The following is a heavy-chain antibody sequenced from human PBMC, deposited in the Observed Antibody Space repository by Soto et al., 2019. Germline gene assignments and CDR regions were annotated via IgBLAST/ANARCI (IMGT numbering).Heavy chain of an antibody. CDR1: GGSVSSGSYY. CDR3: ARARYCSGGSCYSDY. Sequence: SETLSLTCTVSGGSVSSGSYYWSWIRQPPGKGLEWIGYIYYSGSTNYNPSLKSRVTISVDTSKNQFSLKLSSVTAADTAMYYCARARYCSGGSCYSDYWGQGILVTVSS. J-gene: IGHJ4*02. V-gene: IGHV4-61*01. CDR2: IYYSGST. D-gene: IGHD2-15*01.